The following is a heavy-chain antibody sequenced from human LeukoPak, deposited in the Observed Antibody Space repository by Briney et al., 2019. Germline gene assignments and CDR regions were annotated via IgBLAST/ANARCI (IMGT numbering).Heavy chain of an antibody. CDR3: ARILGTTDAFDI. V-gene: IGHV3-53*01. J-gene: IGHJ3*02. D-gene: IGHD2/OR15-2a*01. CDR2: SYSGGSS. CDR1: GFTINNNY. Sequence: PGGSLRLSCAASGFTINNNYMTWVRQAPGRGLEWVPVSYSGGSSYYADSVKGRFTMSRDSSKNTVNLQMNILTVEDTAVYYCARILGTTDAFDIWGQGTMVTVSS.